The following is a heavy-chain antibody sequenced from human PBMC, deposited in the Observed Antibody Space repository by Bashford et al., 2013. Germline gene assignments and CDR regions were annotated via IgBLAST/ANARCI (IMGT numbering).Heavy chain of an antibody. V-gene: IGHV3-7*01. D-gene: IGHD1-26*01. CDR1: GFSFSAYW. CDR2: IKDDGSET. CDR3: ARGTSGGYEY. J-gene: IGHJ4*02. Sequence: GGSLRLSCAASGFSFSAYWMTWVRQAPGKGLEWVGNIKDDGSETNYMDSVKGRLTISRDNARKSLFLQMNSLRAEDTAVYYCARGTSGGYEYWGQGTLVTVSS.